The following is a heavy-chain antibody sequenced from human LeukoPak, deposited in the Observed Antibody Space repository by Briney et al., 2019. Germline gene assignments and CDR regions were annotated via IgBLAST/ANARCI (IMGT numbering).Heavy chain of an antibody. J-gene: IGHJ4*02. CDR2: ITLSGGST. CDR3: ARESGAFSPFGY. D-gene: IGHD3-10*01. CDR1: GFTFSSYG. Sequence: GGSLRLSCVASGFTFSSYGMSWVRQAPGKGLEWVSSITLSGGSTYYADSVEGRFTISRDNYKNTLYVQMNSLRAEDTAVYYCARESGAFSPFGYWGQGTLVTVHS. V-gene: IGHV3-23*01.